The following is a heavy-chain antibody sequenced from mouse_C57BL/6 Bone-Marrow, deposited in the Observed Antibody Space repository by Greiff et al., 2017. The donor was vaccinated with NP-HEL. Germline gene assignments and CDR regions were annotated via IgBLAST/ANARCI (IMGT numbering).Heavy chain of an antibody. CDR2: IDPNSGGT. V-gene: IGHV1-72*01. CDR3: ARSGYYGSSYGAYWYFDV. J-gene: IGHJ1*03. CDR1: GYTFTSYW. Sequence: QVQLQQSGAGLVKPGASVKLSCKASGYTFTSYWMHWVKQRPGRGLEWIGRIDPNSGGTKYNAKFKSKATLTVDKPSSTAYLQLSSLTSEDSAVYSCARSGYYGSSYGAYWYFDVWGKGTTVTVSS. D-gene: IGHD1-1*01.